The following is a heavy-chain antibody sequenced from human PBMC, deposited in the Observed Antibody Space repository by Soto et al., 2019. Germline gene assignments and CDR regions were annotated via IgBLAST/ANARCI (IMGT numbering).Heavy chain of an antibody. CDR2: INPNSGGT. D-gene: IGHD3-16*01. J-gene: IGHJ5*02. Sequence: ASVKVSCKASGYTFTGYYMHWVRQAPGQGLEWMGWINPNSGGTNYAQKFQGRVTMTRDTSISTAYMELSRLRSADTAVYYCARAHSDLGWFDPWGQGTLVTVSS. CDR1: GYTFTGYY. V-gene: IGHV1-2*02. CDR3: ARAHSDLGWFDP.